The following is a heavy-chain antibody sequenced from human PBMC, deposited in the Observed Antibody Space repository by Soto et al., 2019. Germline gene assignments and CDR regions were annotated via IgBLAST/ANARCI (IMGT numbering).Heavy chain of an antibody. D-gene: IGHD3-10*01. CDR2: ISHGGNEK. CDR3: AKVSSDRGYYYFAMDV. Sequence: QVQLLESGGGVAQPGRSLRLSCAASGFIFSSYAMHWVRQAPGKGLEWVAVISHGGNEKYYADSVEGRFTISRDNSKNMVYLQMNGLRPEDTAVYYCAKVSSDRGYYYFAMDVWGQGTTVTVSS. V-gene: IGHV3-30*18. CDR1: GFIFSSYA. J-gene: IGHJ6*02.